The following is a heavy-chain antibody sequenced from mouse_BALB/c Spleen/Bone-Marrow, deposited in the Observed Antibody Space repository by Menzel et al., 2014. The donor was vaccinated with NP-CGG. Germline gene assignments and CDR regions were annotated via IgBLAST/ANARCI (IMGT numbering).Heavy chain of an antibody. CDR3: ARCYRYDY. Sequence: VQLQQSGAELMKPGASVKISCKATGYTFSSYWIEWVKQRPGHGLEWIGEILPGSGSTNYNEKFKDKATFTADTSSNTSCMQLSGLTSEDSAVYYCARCYRYDYWGQGTTLTVSS. V-gene: IGHV1-9*01. CDR1: GYTFSSYW. CDR2: ILPGSGST. J-gene: IGHJ2*01. D-gene: IGHD2-14*01.